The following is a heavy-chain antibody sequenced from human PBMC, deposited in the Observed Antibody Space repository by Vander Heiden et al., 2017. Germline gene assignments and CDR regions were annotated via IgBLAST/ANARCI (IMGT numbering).Heavy chain of an antibody. CDR2: ISSSSSYI. Sequence: EVQLVESGGGLVKPGGSLRLSCASSGFTFNSFSLNCVRRAPGKGLEWVSSISSSSSYIYYADSVKGRFTISRDNAKNSLYLQMNSLRAEDTAVYYCARDLGYYDSSGAFIWGQGTMVTVSS. J-gene: IGHJ3*02. V-gene: IGHV3-21*01. D-gene: IGHD3-22*01. CDR3: ARDLGYYDSSGAFI. CDR1: GFTFNSFS.